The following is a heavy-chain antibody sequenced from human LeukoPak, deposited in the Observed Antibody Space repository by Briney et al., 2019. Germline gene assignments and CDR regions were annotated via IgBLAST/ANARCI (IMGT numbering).Heavy chain of an antibody. J-gene: IGHJ4*02. CDR1: GYTFIGYY. CDR3: AREVPQLAFDY. D-gene: IGHD6-13*01. Sequence: ASVKVSCKASGYTFIGYYIHWVRQAPGQGPEWMGWINPNTGGTNYAQKFQGRVTVTRDTSINTAYLELTRLRSDDTAMYYCAREVPQLAFDYWGQGTLVTVSS. V-gene: IGHV1-2*02. CDR2: INPNTGGT.